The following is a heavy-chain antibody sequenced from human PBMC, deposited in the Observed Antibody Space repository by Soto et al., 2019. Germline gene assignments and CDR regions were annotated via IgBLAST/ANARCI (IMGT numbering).Heavy chain of an antibody. V-gene: IGHV4-34*01. CDR1: GGSFSGYY. CDR3: ARDKITGLFDY. Sequence: SETLSLTCAVYGGSFSGYYWTWIRQPPGTGLEWIGEINHSGSTNYNPSLKSRVTISVDTSKNQFSLKLTSVTAVDTAVYYCARDKITGLFDYWGKGTLVTVSS. CDR2: INHSGST. D-gene: IGHD2-8*02. J-gene: IGHJ4*02.